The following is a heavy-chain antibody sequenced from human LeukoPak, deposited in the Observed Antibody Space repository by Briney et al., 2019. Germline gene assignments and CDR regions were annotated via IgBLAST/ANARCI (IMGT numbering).Heavy chain of an antibody. J-gene: IGHJ6*02. Sequence: SETLSLTCTVSGGPISSYYWSWIRQPPGKGLEWIGYIYYSGSTNYNPSLKSRVTISVDTSKNQFSLKLSSVTAADTAVFYCARFQGTYYYYYGMDVWGQGTTVTVSS. CDR2: IYYSGST. CDR3: ARFQGTYYYYYGMDV. CDR1: GGPISSYY. V-gene: IGHV4-59*01. D-gene: IGHD1-14*01.